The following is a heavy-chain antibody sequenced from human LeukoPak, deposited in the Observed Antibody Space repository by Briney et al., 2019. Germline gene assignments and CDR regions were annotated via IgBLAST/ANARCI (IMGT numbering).Heavy chain of an antibody. CDR3: ARDSRGYYAFDI. V-gene: IGHV3-53*01. CDR2: IYSGGST. CDR1: GFTVSSNY. Sequence: GGSLRLSCAASGFTVSSNYMSWVRQAPGKGLEWVSVIYSGGSTYYADSVKGRFTISRDNSKNTLYLQMNSLRAEDTAVYYCARDSRGYYAFDIWGQGTMVTVSS. D-gene: IGHD2-21*01. J-gene: IGHJ3*02.